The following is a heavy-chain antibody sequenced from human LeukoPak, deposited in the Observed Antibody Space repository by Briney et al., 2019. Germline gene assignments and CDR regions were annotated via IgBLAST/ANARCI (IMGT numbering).Heavy chain of an antibody. CDR1: GGSISNYY. CDR3: ARDYVVRNYYYGLDV. J-gene: IGHJ6*02. V-gene: IGHV4-59*01. Sequence: PSETQSLTCTVSGGSISNYYWSWIRQPPGKGLEWIGSIYYSGSTDYNPSLQSRVTISVDTSKNQVSLKLTSVTAADTAVYYCARDYVVRNYYYGLDVWGQGTTVTVSS. CDR2: IYYSGST. D-gene: IGHD3-10*02.